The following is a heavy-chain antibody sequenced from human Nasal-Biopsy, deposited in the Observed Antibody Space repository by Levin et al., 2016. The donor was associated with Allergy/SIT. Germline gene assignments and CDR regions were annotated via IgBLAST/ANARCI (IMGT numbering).Heavy chain of an antibody. CDR1: GDSVSDSNSF. CDR2: IYYTGRT. Sequence: GSLRLSCTVSGDSVSDSNSFWAWVRQTPGRGLESIATIYYTGRTYYNPSLKSRVTISVDTSKNQFSLKLTSVTAADTAIYFCARHGPTPAPIDFWGQGSLVTVSS. J-gene: IGHJ4*02. D-gene: IGHD2-2*01. CDR3: ARHGPTPAPIDF. V-gene: IGHV4-39*01.